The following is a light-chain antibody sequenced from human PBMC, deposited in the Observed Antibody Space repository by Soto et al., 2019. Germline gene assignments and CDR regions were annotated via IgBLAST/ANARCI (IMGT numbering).Light chain of an antibody. CDR3: QQCHATPLT. V-gene: IGKV3-11*01. J-gene: IGKJ5*01. CDR1: QSVSSY. CDR2: DAS. Sequence: EIVLTQSPATLSLSPGERATFSCRASQSVSSYLAWYQQKPGQAPRLLIYDASSRATGIPDRFSGSGYGSDFALTISTLQPEDVGMYYCQQCHATPLTSGQGTRLEIK.